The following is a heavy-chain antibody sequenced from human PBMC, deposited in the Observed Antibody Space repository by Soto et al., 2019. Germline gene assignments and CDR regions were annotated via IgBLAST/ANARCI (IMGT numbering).Heavy chain of an antibody. CDR1: GFSFSNYA. D-gene: IGHD3-16*01. Sequence: PGGSLRLSCAASGFSFSNYAMSWVRQAPGKGLEWVSGITAGGDYTYYADSVKGRFTISRDNSKNTLYLQMNSLRAEDTAVYYCARDGPGGTNLQHWGQGTLVTVSS. CDR3: ARDGPGGTNLQH. CDR2: ITAGGDYT. V-gene: IGHV3-23*01. J-gene: IGHJ1*01.